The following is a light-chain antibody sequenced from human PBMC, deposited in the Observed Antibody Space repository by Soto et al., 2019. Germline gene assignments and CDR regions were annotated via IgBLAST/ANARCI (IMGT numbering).Light chain of an antibody. V-gene: IGLV2-11*01. CDR2: DVN. Sequence: QSALTQPRSVSGSPGQSVTISCTGTSSDVGGYNYVSWYQQHPGKAPKIMIYDVNKRPSGVPDRFSGSKSGNTASLTISGLKAEDEAHYYCCSYAGSYTGVFGGGTQLTVL. CDR3: CSYAGSYTGV. J-gene: IGLJ2*01. CDR1: SSDVGGYNY.